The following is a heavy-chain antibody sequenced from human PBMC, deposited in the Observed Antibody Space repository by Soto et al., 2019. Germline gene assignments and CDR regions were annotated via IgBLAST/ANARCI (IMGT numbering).Heavy chain of an antibody. CDR3: ARYASRNWFDP. CDR1: GGSISSYY. J-gene: IGHJ5*02. CDR2: IYYSGST. Sequence: TSETLSLTCPFSGGSISSYYWSWIRQPPGKGLEWIGYIYYSGSTNYNPSLKSRVTISVDTSKNQFFLKLSSVTAADTAVYYCARYASRNWFDPWGQGTLVTVSS. V-gene: IGHV4-59*08. D-gene: IGHD2-2*01.